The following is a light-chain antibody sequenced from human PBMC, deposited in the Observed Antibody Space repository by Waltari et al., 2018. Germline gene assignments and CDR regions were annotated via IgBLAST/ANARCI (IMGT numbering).Light chain of an antibody. CDR3: AAWDDSLRAWL. J-gene: IGLJ3*02. CDR2: SNR. V-gene: IGLV1-44*01. Sequence: SVLTPPPSSSGAPGQPVPIFCSCCTSTLPTNSLRWYQQVPGMAPKLLIHSNRQRPSGVPDRLSASKSGASASLVITGLQSEDESTFFCAAWDDSLRAWLFGGGTKVTVL. CDR1: TSTLPTNS.